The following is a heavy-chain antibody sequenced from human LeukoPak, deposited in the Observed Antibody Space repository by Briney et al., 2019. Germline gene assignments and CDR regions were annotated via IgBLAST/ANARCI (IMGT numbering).Heavy chain of an antibody. CDR3: AREKSYYYDSSGSALGY. V-gene: IGHV3-33*08. J-gene: IGHJ4*02. CDR2: IWYDGSNK. Sequence: PGRSLRLSCAASGFTFSSYGMHWVRQAPGKGLEWVAVIWYDGSNKYYADSVKGRFTISRDNSKNTLYLQMNSLRAEDTAVYYCAREKSYYYDSSGSALGYWGQGTLVTVSS. D-gene: IGHD3-22*01. CDR1: GFTFSSYG.